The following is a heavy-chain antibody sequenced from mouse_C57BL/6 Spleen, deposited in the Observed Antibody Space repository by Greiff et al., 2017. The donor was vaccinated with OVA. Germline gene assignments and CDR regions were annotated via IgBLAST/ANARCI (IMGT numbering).Heavy chain of an antibody. J-gene: IGHJ4*01. CDR2: IYPGDGDT. CDR1: GYTFTSYW. V-gene: IGHV1-80*01. Sequence: QVQLQQPGAELVRPGSSVKLSCKASGYTFTSYWMDWVKQRPGKGLEWIGQIYPGDGDTNYNGKFKGKATLTADKSSSTAYMQLSSLTSEDSAVYFCARWRSYYAMDYWGQGTSVTVSS. CDR3: ARWRSYYAMDY.